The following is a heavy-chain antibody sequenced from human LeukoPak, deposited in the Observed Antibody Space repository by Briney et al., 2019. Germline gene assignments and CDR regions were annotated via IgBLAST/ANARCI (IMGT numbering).Heavy chain of an antibody. CDR3: AKDKAAAGDYYFDY. J-gene: IGHJ4*02. D-gene: IGHD6-13*01. CDR1: GFTFDDYA. CDR2: ISWNSGSI. Sequence: SLRLSCAASGFTFDDYAMHWVRQAPGKGLEWVSGISWNSGSIGYADSVKGRFTISRDNAKNSLYLQMNSLRAEDTALNYCAKDKAAAGDYYFDYWGQGTLVTVSS. V-gene: IGHV3-9*01.